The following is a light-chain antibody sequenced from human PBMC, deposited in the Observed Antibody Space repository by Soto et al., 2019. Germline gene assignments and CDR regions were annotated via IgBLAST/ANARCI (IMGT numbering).Light chain of an antibody. CDR3: QSYDSSVV. V-gene: IGLV6-57*04. CDR2: EDN. J-gene: IGLJ2*01. CDR1: SGSIASNY. Sequence: NFMLTQPHSVSESPGKSVTISCTRSSGSIASNYVQWYQQRPGSAPTTVIYEDNQRPSGVPDRFSGSIDSSSNSASLTISGLQTEDEADYYCQSYDSSVVFGGGTKVTVL.